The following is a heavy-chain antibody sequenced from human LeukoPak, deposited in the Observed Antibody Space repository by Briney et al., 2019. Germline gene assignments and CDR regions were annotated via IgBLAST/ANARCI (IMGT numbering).Heavy chain of an antibody. CDR1: GYTFTRSY. J-gene: IGHJ6*03. D-gene: IGHD3-22*01. V-gene: IGHV1-46*04. CDR2: INPSGGST. CDR3: ARDGHYYDSSGYPRFYYMDV. Sequence: ASVKVSCKASGYTFTRSYMHWVRQAPGQGLEWMGIINPSGGSTSYAQKLQGRVTMTRDTSTSTVYMELSSLGSEDTAVYYCARDGHYYDSSGYPRFYYMDVWGKGTTVTVSS.